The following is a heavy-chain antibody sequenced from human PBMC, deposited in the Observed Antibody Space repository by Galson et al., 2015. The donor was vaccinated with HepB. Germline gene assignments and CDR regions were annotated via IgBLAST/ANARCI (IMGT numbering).Heavy chain of an antibody. CDR2: IKSKADGGTT. J-gene: IGHJ6*02. Sequence: SLRLSCAASGFTFSNAWMSWVRQAPGKGLEWVGRIKSKADGGTTDYAAPVKGRFTISRDDSKNTLYLQMNSLKTEDTAVYYCTTDVMVRGVYYYYYYGMDVWGQGTTVTVSS. CDR1: GFTFSNAW. D-gene: IGHD3-10*01. V-gene: IGHV3-15*01. CDR3: TTDVMVRGVYYYYYYGMDV.